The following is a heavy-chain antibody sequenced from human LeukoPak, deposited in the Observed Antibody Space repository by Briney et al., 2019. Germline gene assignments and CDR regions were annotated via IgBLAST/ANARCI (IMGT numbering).Heavy chain of an antibody. CDR1: GFTFSSSG. CDR2: VSGIDGST. D-gene: IGHD3-10*01. CDR3: AKDDRGEDGFDI. Sequence: PGGTLRLSCAASGFTFSSSGMSWVRQAPGKGLERVSTVSGIDGSTYYADSVKGRFTISRDNSKNTLYLQMNSLRAEDTALYYCAKDDRGEDGFDIWGQGTMVTVSS. J-gene: IGHJ3*02. V-gene: IGHV3-23*01.